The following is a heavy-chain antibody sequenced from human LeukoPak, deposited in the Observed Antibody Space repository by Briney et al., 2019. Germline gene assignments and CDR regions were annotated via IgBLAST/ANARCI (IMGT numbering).Heavy chain of an antibody. CDR3: AKGARSSSSGYFDY. Sequence: PGGSLRLYCAAPGFTFDDYAMHWFRQAPGPCLEWVSTISWDGGSTYYAESVKGRFTISGHNSNNSLYLQMNSLRAEDTALYDCAKGARSSSSGYFDYGGKGTLVSGSS. D-gene: IGHD6-6*01. J-gene: IGHJ4*01. CDR2: ISWDGGST. CDR1: GFTFDDYA. V-gene: IGHV3-43D*03.